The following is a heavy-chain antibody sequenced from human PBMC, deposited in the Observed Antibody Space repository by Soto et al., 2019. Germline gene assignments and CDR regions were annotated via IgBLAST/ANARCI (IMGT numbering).Heavy chain of an antibody. J-gene: IGHJ4*02. CDR1: GFTFTSSA. CDR2: IVVGSGNT. CDR3: AADRYSSSWYLGINNFDY. Sequence: ASVKVSCKASGFTFTSSAVQWVRQARGQRLEWIGWIVVGSGNTNYAQKFQERVTITRDMSTSTAYMELSSLRSEDTAVYYCAADRYSSSWYLGINNFDYGGQGTLVTV. V-gene: IGHV1-58*01. D-gene: IGHD6-13*01.